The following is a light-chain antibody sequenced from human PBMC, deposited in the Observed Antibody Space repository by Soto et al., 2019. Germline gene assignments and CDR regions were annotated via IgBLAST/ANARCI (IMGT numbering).Light chain of an antibody. Sequence: EIVLTQSPATLSLSPGERATLSCRASQSVSSYLAWYQQKPGQAPRLLIYDASTRATGIPARFSGSGSGTYFTLTITSLEPEDFSVYYCQQRSNWPPTFGQGTKVEIK. J-gene: IGKJ1*01. CDR1: QSVSSY. CDR2: DAS. CDR3: QQRSNWPPT. V-gene: IGKV3-11*01.